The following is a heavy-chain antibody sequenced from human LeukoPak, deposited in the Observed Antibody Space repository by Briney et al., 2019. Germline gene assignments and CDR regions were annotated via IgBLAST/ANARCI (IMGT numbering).Heavy chain of an antibody. CDR1: GFTFSSYA. V-gene: IGHV3-23*01. CDR2: TSGSGGST. D-gene: IGHD3-10*01. J-gene: IGHJ4*02. Sequence: GGSLRLSCAASGFTFSSYAMSWVRQAPGKGLEWVSATSGSGGSTYYADSVKGRFTISRDNAKNSLYLQMNSLRAEDTALYYCAKDPGPYYGSGNLDYWGQGTLVTVSS. CDR3: AKDPGPYYGSGNLDY.